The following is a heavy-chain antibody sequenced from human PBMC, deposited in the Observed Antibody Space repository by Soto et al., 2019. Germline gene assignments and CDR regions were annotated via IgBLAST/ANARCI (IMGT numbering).Heavy chain of an antibody. D-gene: IGHD5-12*01. Sequence: SETLSLTCAVYGGSFSGYYWSWIRQPPGKGLEWIGEINHSGSTNYNPSLKSRVTISVDTSKNQFSLKLSSVTAADTAVYYCARGNPPPGHPGPVATMPFDYWGQGTLVTVSS. CDR2: INHSGST. V-gene: IGHV4-34*01. J-gene: IGHJ4*02. CDR1: GGSFSGYY. CDR3: ARGNPPPGHPGPVATMPFDY.